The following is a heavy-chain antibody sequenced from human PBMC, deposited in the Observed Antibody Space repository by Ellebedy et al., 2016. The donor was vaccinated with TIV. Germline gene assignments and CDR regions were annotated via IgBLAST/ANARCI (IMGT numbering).Heavy chain of an antibody. D-gene: IGHD1/OR15-1a*01. CDR3: AGGLGDRTNWYFDH. CDR1: GFSFSRYG. CDR2: IGYDGSKK. J-gene: IGHJ2*01. V-gene: IGHV3-33*08. Sequence: GESLKISCAASGFSFSRYGMHGVRQAPGKGLEWVAVIGYDGSKKYYVDSVKGRFTISRDGSKSTLYLQMTSLRAEDTDVYRCAGGLGDRTNWYFDHWGRGTLVTVSS.